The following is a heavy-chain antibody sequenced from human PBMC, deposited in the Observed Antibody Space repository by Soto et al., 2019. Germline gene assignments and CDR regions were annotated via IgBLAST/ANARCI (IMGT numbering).Heavy chain of an antibody. J-gene: IGHJ4*02. CDR2: INDGSEE. CDR3: ARDDLFVDHGLDQ. CDR1: GFSFSAHG. D-gene: IGHD3-9*01. Sequence: QVQLVESGGGVVRPGTSLRLSCAATGFSFSAHGMHWVRQAPGKGLEWLAVINDGSEEGYADSVRGRFTISRDNARNIPYLQMDNLRAEDSALYHCARDDLFVDHGLDQWGQGTLVTVSS. V-gene: IGHV3-33*01.